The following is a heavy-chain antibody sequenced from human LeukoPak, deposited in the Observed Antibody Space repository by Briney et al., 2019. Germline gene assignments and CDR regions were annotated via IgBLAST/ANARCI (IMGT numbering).Heavy chain of an antibody. CDR2: IRSYSSYI. V-gene: IGHV3-21*04. CDR1: GFSFDTYN. Sequence: GGSLRLSCAASGFSFDTYNFNWVRQAPGKGLEWVASIRSYSSYIHYGDSVKGRFTISRDNSNNTLYLQMNSLRAEDTAVYYCARQTGTPLPSIFDYWGQGTLVTVSS. D-gene: IGHD1-1*01. J-gene: IGHJ4*02. CDR3: ARQTGTPLPSIFDY.